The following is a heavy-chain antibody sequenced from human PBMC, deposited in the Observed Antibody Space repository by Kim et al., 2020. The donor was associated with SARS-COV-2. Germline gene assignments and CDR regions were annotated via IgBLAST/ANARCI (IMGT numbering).Heavy chain of an antibody. Sequence: GGSLRLSCAASGFTFSSYSMNWVRQAPGKGLEWVSSISRSSSYIYYASSVKGLFTISRDNAKNSLYLQMNSLSAEATAVYYCARVIVGATLPAYYYYGMDVWGQGTTVTVSS. CDR3: ARVIVGATLPAYYYYGMDV. CDR1: GFTFSSYS. J-gene: IGHJ6*02. V-gene: IGHV3-21*01. D-gene: IGHD1-26*01. CDR2: ISRSSSYI.